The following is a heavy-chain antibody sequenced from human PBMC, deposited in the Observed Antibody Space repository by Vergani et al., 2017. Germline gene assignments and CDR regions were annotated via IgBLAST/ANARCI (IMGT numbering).Heavy chain of an antibody. Sequence: QVQLVQSGAEVKKPGASVKVSCKASGYTFTSYGISWVRQAPGQGLERMGWISAYNGNTNYAQKLQGRVTMTTDTSTRTDYMELRSLRSDDTAVYYCARDLVWGSYRYSWLSAFDIWGQGTMVTVSS. CDR3: ARDLVWGSYRYSWLSAFDI. J-gene: IGHJ3*02. CDR1: GYTFTSYG. D-gene: IGHD3-16*02. V-gene: IGHV1-18*01. CDR2: ISAYNGNT.